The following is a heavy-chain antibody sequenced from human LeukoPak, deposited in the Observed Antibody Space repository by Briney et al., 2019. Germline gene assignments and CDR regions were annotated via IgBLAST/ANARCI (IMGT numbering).Heavy chain of an antibody. CDR3: ARGRVATDTGLDY. Sequence: ASVKVSCKASGYTFTGYYMHWVRQAPGQGLEWMGWINPNSGGTNYAQKFQGRVTMTRDTSISTAYMELSRLRSDDTAVYYCARGRVATDTGLDYWGQGTLVTVSS. J-gene: IGHJ4*02. CDR2: INPNSGGT. CDR1: GYTFTGYY. V-gene: IGHV1-2*02. D-gene: IGHD5-12*01.